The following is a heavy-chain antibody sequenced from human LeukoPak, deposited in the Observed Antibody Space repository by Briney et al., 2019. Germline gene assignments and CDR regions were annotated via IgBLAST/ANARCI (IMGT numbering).Heavy chain of an antibody. V-gene: IGHV4-38-2*02. CDR2: IYHSGST. D-gene: IGHD6-13*01. CDR1: GYSISSGYY. J-gene: IGHJ4*02. CDR3: ASRSAAGPV. Sequence: PSETLSLTCTVSGYSISSGYYWGWTRQPPGTGLEWIGCIYHSGSTYYNPSLKSRVTISVDTSKNHFSLKLSSVTPAHTAVYYCASRSAAGPVWGQGTLVTVSS.